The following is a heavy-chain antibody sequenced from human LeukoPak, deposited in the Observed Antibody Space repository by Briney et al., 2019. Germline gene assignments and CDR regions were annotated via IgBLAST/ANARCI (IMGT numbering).Heavy chain of an antibody. J-gene: IGHJ4*02. Sequence: SETLSLTCAVSGGSISGSNWWSWVRQPPGEGLEWIGEIYHSGSTNYNPSLKSRVTISVDKSKNQFSLKLSSVTAADTAVYYCARDWRGYFYDNSGHSHMDYWGQGTLVTVSS. V-gene: IGHV4-4*02. CDR1: GGSISGSNW. D-gene: IGHD3-22*01. CDR3: ARDWRGYFYDNSGHSHMDY. CDR2: IYHSGST.